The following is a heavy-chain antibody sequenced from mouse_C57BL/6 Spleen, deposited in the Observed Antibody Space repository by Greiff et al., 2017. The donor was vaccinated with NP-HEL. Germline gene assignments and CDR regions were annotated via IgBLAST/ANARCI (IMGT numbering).Heavy chain of an antibody. CDR1: GYTFTDYE. J-gene: IGHJ3*01. V-gene: IGHV1-15*01. Sequence: VQLQQSGAELVRPGASVTLSCKASGYTFTDYEMHWVKQTPVHGLEWIGAIDPETGGTAYNQKFKGKAILTADKSSSTAYMELRGLTSEDSAVYYCTRSELGLFAYWGQGTLVTVSA. CDR2: IDPETGGT. CDR3: TRSELGLFAY. D-gene: IGHD4-1*01.